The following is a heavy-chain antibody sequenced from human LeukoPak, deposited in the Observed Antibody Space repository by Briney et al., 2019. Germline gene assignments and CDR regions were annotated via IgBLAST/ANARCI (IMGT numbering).Heavy chain of an antibody. Sequence: GGSLRLSCAASGFXVSSNYMXWVRXAPGXXLXWVSIIYGGGNTYYADSVKGRFTISRDNSKNTVYLQMNSLRAEDTAVYYCARSCGSTSCYGDWGQGTLVTVSS. V-gene: IGHV3-53*01. D-gene: IGHD2-2*01. CDR2: IYGGGNT. J-gene: IGHJ4*02. CDR3: ARSCGSTSCYGD. CDR1: GFXVSSNY.